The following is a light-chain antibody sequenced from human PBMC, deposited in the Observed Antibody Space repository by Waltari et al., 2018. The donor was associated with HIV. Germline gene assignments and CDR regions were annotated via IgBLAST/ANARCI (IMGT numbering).Light chain of an antibody. CDR1: SGSVSTSNY. Sequence: QEPSFSVSPGGTVTLTCGLSSGSVSTSNYPSWYQQTPGQAPRTLIYSTNTRSSGVPHRFSGSILGNKAALTITGAQADDESHYYCVLYIGGDIWMFGGGTRLTVL. CDR2: STN. CDR3: VLYIGGDIWM. V-gene: IGLV8-61*01. J-gene: IGLJ3*02.